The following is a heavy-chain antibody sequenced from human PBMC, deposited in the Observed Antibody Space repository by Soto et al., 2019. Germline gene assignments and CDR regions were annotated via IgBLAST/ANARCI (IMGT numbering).Heavy chain of an antibody. CDR3: AKGRDAPEYFQH. J-gene: IGHJ1*01. V-gene: IGHV3-23*01. CDR1: GFTFSSYA. Sequence: GSLRLSCAASGFTFSSYAMSWVRQAPGKGLEWVSLIRASGGSTYYADSVKGRFTISRDNSKNTLYLQMNILRAEDTAVYYCAKGRDAPEYFQHWGQGTLVTVSS. CDR2: IRASGGST. D-gene: IGHD2-21*02.